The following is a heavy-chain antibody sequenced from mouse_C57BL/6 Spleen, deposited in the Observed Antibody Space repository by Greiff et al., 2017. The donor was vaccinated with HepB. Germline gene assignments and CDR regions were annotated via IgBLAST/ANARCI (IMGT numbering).Heavy chain of an antibody. CDR2: IDPETGGT. V-gene: IGHV1-15*01. CDR3: RNYGQLRNFDV. J-gene: IGHJ1*03. D-gene: IGHD1-2*01. Sequence: QVHVKQSGAELVRPGASVTLSCKASGYTFTDYEMHWVKQTPVHGLEWIGAIDPETGGTAYNQKFKGKAILTADKSSSTAYMELRSLTSEDSAVYYCRNYGQLRNFDVWGTGTTVTVSS. CDR1: GYTFTDYE.